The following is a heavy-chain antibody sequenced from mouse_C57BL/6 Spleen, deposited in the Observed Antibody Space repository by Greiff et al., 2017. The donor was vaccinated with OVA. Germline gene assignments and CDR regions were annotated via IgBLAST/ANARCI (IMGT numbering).Heavy chain of an antibody. CDR3: ARDGYGSFYYFDY. D-gene: IGHD1-1*01. J-gene: IGHJ2*01. V-gene: IGHV5-9*01. CDR1: GFTFSSYT. Sequence: EVKLVESGGGLVKPGGSLKLSCAASGFTFSSYTMSWVRQTPEKRLEWVATISGGGGNTYYPDSVKGRFTISRDNAKNTLYLQMSSLRAEDTALYYCARDGYGSFYYFDYWGQGTTLTVSS. CDR2: ISGGGGNT.